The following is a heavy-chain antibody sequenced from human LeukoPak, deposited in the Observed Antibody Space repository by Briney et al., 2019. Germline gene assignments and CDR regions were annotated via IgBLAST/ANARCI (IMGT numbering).Heavy chain of an antibody. V-gene: IGHV3-7*01. D-gene: IGHD1-26*01. CDR1: GFTFSIYW. CDR3: ARALRLSTGSYSPFDY. J-gene: IGHJ4*02. Sequence: PGGSLRLSCAASGFTFSIYWMTWVRQAPGKGLEWVANIKQDGSEKYYVDSVKGRFTISRDNAKNSLYLQKNTLRDEDTALYYCARALRLSTGSYSPFDYWGQGTLVTVSS. CDR2: IKQDGSEK.